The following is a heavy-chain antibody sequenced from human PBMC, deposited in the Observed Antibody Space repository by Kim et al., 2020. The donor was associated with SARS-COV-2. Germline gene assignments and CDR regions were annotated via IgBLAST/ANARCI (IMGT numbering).Heavy chain of an antibody. Sequence: SVKVSCKASGGTFSSYAISWVRQAPGQGLKWMGGIIPIFGTANYAQKFQGRVTITADESTSTAYMELSSLRSEDTAVYYCARDHGDSSGYSRQAFNYWGQGTLVTVSS. CDR3: ARDHGDSSGYSRQAFNY. D-gene: IGHD3-22*01. CDR1: GGTFSSYA. J-gene: IGHJ4*02. CDR2: IIPIFGTA. V-gene: IGHV1-69*13.